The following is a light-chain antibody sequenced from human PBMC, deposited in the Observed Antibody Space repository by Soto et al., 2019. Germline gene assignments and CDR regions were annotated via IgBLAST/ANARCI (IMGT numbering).Light chain of an antibody. J-gene: IGLJ2*01. CDR3: SSYTNDMSVV. CDR1: SNDVGGYNY. Sequence: QSALTQPASVSGSPGQSITLSCTGTSNDVGGYNYVSWYQQHPGTVPQLIIFEVSSRPSGVSKRFSGSKSANTASLNISGLQAEDEADYHCSSYTNDMSVVFGGGTKVTVL. V-gene: IGLV2-14*01. CDR2: EVS.